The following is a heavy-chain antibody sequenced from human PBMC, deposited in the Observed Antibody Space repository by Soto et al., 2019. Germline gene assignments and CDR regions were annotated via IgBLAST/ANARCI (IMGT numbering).Heavy chain of an antibody. J-gene: IGHJ4*02. V-gene: IGHV5-51*01. CDR3: ARQRARNDAFAF. CDR1: GYSFSTYW. D-gene: IGHD1-1*01. Sequence: GESLKISCQGSGYSFSTYWIGWVRQMPGKGLEWMGVIYPQDSDTRYSPSFQGQVTFSVDRSLSTAYLQWNSLKASDTATYYCARQRARNDAFAFWGQGTLVTVSS. CDR2: IYPQDSDT.